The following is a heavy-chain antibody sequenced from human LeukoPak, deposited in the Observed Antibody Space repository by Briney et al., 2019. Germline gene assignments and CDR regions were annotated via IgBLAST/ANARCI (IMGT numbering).Heavy chain of an antibody. D-gene: IGHD2-21*02. CDR3: ARDPSELGDPWFDY. Sequence: AASVKVSCKASGYTFTGYYMHWVRQAPGQGLEWMGWINPNSGGTNYAQKFQGRVTMTRDTSISTAYMELSRLRSDDTAVYYCARDPSELGDPWFDYWGQGTLVTVSS. J-gene: IGHJ4*02. V-gene: IGHV1-2*02. CDR2: INPNSGGT. CDR1: GYTFTGYY.